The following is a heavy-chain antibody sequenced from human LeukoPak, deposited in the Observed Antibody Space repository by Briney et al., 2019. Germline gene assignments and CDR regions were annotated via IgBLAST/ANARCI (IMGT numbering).Heavy chain of an antibody. V-gene: IGHV3-48*03. CDR1: GFTFSSYE. D-gene: IGHD6-19*01. Sequence: GGSLRLSCAASGFTFSSYEMNWVRQAPGKGLEWVSYISSSGSTIYYADSVKGRFTISRDNAKNSLYLQMNSLRAEDTAVYYCASKAGEAVAGTGFDYWGQETLVTVSS. J-gene: IGHJ4*02. CDR2: ISSSGSTI. CDR3: ASKAGEAVAGTGFDY.